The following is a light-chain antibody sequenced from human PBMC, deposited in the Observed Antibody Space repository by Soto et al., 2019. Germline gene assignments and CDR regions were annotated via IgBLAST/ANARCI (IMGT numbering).Light chain of an antibody. V-gene: IGLV2-8*01. J-gene: IGLJ3*02. CDR1: SSDVGGYNY. CDR2: EVS. CDR3: SSYTTTSTLV. Sequence: QSALTQPPSASGSPGQSVTISCTGTSSDVGGYNYVSWYQQHPGKAPKLMIYEVSKRPSGVPDRFSGSKSGNKASLTVSGLQAEDEADYYCSSYTTTSTLVFGGGTKVTVL.